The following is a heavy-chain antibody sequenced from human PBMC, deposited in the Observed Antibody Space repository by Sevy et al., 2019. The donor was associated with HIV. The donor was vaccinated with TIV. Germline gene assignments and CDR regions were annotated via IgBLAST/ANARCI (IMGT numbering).Heavy chain of an antibody. D-gene: IGHD1-26*01. CDR2: ISSSSSYI. CDR3: ARDRGVGTSSYGMDV. V-gene: IGHV3-21*01. Sequence: GGSLRLSCAASGFTFSSYGLSSYSMNWVRQAPGKGLEWVSSISSSSSYIFYADSVKGRFTISRDSAKNSVYLQMNSLRAEDTAVYYCARDRGVGTSSYGMDVWGQGTTVTVSS. CDR1: GFTFSSYGLSSYS. J-gene: IGHJ6*02.